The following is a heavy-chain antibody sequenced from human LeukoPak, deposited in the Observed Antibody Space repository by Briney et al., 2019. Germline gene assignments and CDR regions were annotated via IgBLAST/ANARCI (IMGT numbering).Heavy chain of an antibody. CDR1: GDSISINNW. CDR2: INHSGST. CDR3: ARVGVRGVITSFDY. J-gene: IGHJ4*02. V-gene: IGHV4-4*02. Sequence: PSGTLSLTCAVSGDSISINNWWGWLRQSPGKGLGWIAEINHSGSTNCNPFLKSRVTISGDKSKNQFSLQLSSVTAADTAVYYCARVGVRGVITSFDYWGQGTLVTVSS. D-gene: IGHD3-10*01.